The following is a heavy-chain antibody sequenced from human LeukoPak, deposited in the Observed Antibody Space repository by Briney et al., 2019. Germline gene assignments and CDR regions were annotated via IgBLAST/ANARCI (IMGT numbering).Heavy chain of an antibody. CDR3: AKVLYQEDY. CDR1: VFTLSSYA. V-gene: IGHV3-23*01. D-gene: IGHD2-2*02. J-gene: IGHJ4*02. CDR2: ISGSGGGT. Sequence: PGGSLRLSCAASVFTLSSYAMSWVRQAPGKGLEWVSAISGSGGGTYYADSVKGRFTISRDNSKNTLYLQMNSLRAEDTAVYYCAKVLYQEDYWGQGTLVTVSS.